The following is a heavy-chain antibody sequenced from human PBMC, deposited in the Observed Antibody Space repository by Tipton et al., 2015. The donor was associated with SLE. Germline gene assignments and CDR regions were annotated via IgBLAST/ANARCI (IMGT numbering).Heavy chain of an antibody. CDR1: GGSISSSSYY. Sequence: TLSLTCTVSGGSISSSSYYWGWIRQPPGKGLEWIGYIYYSGSTNYNPSLKSRVTISVDTSKNQFSLKLSSVTAADTAVYYCARQYYDILTGYQGAFDIWGQGTMVTVSS. V-gene: IGHV4-61*05. CDR2: IYYSGST. D-gene: IGHD3-9*01. CDR3: ARQYYDILTGYQGAFDI. J-gene: IGHJ3*02.